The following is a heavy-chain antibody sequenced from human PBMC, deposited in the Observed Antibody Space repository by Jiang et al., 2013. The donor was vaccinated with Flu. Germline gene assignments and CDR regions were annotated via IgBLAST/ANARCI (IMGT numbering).Heavy chain of an antibody. CDR3: ARDLGSFRDGYNYLYFDY. V-gene: IGHV1-69*01. Sequence: EWMEGSSLXLVQQLRTEVQGRVTITADESTSTAYMELSSLRSEDTAVYYCARDLGSFRDGYNYLYFDYWGQGTLVTVSS. J-gene: IGHJ4*02. D-gene: IGHD5-24*01. CDR2: SSLXLVQ.